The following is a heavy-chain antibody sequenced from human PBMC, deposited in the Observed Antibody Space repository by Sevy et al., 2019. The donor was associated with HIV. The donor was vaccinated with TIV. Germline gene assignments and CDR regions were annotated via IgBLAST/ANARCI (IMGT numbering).Heavy chain of an antibody. CDR1: GFTFSDYY. CDR3: ARAYSSGWYPPVGY. CDR2: ISSSGSTI. Sequence: GSLRLSCAASGFTFSDYYMSWIRQAPGKGLEWVSYISSSGSTIYYADSVKGRFTISRDNAKNSLYLQMNSLRAEDTAVYYCARAYSSGWYPPVGYWGQGTLVTVSS. J-gene: IGHJ4*02. V-gene: IGHV3-11*01. D-gene: IGHD6-19*01.